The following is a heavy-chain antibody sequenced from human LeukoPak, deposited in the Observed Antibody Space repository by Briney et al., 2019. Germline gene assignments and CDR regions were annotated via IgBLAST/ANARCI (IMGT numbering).Heavy chain of an antibody. CDR1: GFMFNNYW. Sequence: GGSLRLSCAASGFMFNNYWMSWVRQAPGKGLEWVANIKEDGSEKYYVDSVKGRFTISRDNAKNLLYLQMNSLRAEDTAVYYCATCPTDKYDDAHADYWGQGSLVTVSS. J-gene: IGHJ4*02. CDR3: ATCPTDKYDDAHADY. CDR2: IKEDGSEK. D-gene: IGHD3-3*01. V-gene: IGHV3-7*01.